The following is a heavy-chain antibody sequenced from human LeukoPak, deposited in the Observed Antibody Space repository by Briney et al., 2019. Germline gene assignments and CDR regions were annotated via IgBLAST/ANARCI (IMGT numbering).Heavy chain of an antibody. Sequence: ASVKVSCKAFGYTFTSNYMHWVRQAPGQGPGWMGVISPGGGSTTYDRKFQGRVTLTRAMSTSTDYLELRSLRSADTAVYSCARDNSVRDEAWWFNAWGQGALVTVSS. D-gene: IGHD5-24*01. CDR3: ARDNSVRDEAWWFNA. CDR1: GYTFTSNY. CDR2: ISPGGGST. V-gene: IGHV1-46*01. J-gene: IGHJ5*02.